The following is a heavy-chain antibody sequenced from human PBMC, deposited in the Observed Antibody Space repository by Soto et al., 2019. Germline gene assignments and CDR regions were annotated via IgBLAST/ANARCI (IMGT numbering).Heavy chain of an antibody. CDR3: ARVSGIYYYGMDV. V-gene: IGHV4-34*01. J-gene: IGHJ6*02. D-gene: IGHD3-10*01. CDR1: GGSFSGDY. CDR2: INHSGST. Sequence: SETLCLTCAVDGGSFSGDYWNWIRQPPGKGLEWIGEINHSGSTNYNPSLKSRVTISVDTSKNQFSLKLSSVTAADTAVYYCARVSGIYYYGMDVWGQGTTVTVSS.